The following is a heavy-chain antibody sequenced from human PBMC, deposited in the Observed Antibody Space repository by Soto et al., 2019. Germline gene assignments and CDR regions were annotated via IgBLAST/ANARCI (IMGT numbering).Heavy chain of an antibody. V-gene: IGHV3-30-3*01. CDR1: GFTFSTYA. J-gene: IGHJ4*02. Sequence: QVQLVESGGGVVQPGGSLRLSCVASGFTFSTYAIHWVRQAPGKGLEWVALVSVDGSLEYYADSVKGRSTVSRDNSKSTLYFQMTSLRPEDTAFYYCARRRAGSGYYFDHWGQGTLVTVSS. CDR3: ARRRAGSGYYFDH. D-gene: IGHD3-22*01. CDR2: VSVDGSLE.